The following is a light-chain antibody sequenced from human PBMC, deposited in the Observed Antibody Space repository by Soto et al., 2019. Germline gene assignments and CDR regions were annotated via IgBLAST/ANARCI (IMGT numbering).Light chain of an antibody. CDR3: CSYAGSSLWV. J-gene: IGLJ3*02. CDR2: DVI. CDR1: SSDVGVYNY. V-gene: IGLV2-11*01. Sequence: QSALTQPRSVSGSPGLSVTISCTGTSSDVGVYNYVSWYQQHPGKAPQLVIYDVIKRPSGVPYRFSGSKSGNTASLTISGLQAEDEADYYCCSYAGSSLWVFGGGTKVTVL.